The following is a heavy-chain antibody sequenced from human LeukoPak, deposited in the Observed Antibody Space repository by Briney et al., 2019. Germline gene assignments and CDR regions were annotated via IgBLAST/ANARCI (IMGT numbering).Heavy chain of an antibody. J-gene: IGHJ6*03. CDR1: GGTLSYHA. CDR2: IIPLFGST. D-gene: IGHD2-8*01. V-gene: IGHV1-69*05. CDR3: ARSMENVLSYYMDV. Sequence: GASVKVSCKASGGTLSYHAVSWVRQAPGQGLEWMGGIIPLFGSTKYTQKFQGRVTITTGESTSAAYMELSSLRSDDTAVYYCARSMENVLSYYMDVWGEGTTVTVSS.